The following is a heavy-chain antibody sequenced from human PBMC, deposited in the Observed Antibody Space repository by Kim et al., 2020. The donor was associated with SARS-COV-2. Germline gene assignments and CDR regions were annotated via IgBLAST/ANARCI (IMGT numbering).Heavy chain of an antibody. CDR1: GFTFSSYW. CDR2: IKYDGSEK. D-gene: IGHD3-16*01. CDR3: ARMLHNYAFDY. J-gene: IGHJ4*02. V-gene: IGHV3-7*03. Sequence: GGSLRLSCAASGFTFSSYWMSWVRPAPGKGLEWVANIKYDGSEKYYVDSVKGRFSISSDNAKNSLYLQMNSLRGEDTAVYYCARMLHNYAFDYWGQGTLV.